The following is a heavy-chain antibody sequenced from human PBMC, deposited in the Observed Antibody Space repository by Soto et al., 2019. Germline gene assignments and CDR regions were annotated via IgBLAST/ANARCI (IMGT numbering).Heavy chain of an antibody. D-gene: IGHD1-26*01. CDR3: AKDPGGGAFDI. CDR2: ISGSGASA. J-gene: IGHJ3*02. V-gene: IGHV3-23*01. Sequence: PVGSLRLSCAASGFTFMTWVRQAPGKGLEWVSSISGSGASAYYADSVKGRFAISRDDSKSTVYLQMSSLRAEDTAVYYCAKDPGGGAFDIWGQGTMVTVSS. CDR1: GFTF.